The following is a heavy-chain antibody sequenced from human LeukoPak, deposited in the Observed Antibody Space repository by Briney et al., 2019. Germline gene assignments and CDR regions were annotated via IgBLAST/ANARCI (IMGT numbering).Heavy chain of an antibody. Sequence: GRSLRLSCAASGFTFDDYAMHWVRQAPGKGLEWVSGISWNSGSIGYADSVKGRFTISRDNAKNSLYLQMNSLRAEDMALYYCARGRDWFDPWGQGTLVTVSS. CDR1: GFTFDDYA. CDR2: ISWNSGSI. CDR3: ARGRDWFDP. V-gene: IGHV3-9*03. J-gene: IGHJ5*02.